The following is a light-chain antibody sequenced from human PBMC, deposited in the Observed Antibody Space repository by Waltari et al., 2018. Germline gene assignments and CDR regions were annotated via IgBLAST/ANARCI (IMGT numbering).Light chain of an antibody. V-gene: IGLV1-40*01. CDR2: GNT. CDR1: SSNIGAGHD. Sequence: QSVLTQPPSMSGAPGQRVTISCTGSSSNIGAGHDVHRYQVFPGTAPKLIIYGNTNRPSGGPDRFSGSKSDTSASLAIGGLQAEDEADYYCQSFDIRLSGGVVFGGGTKVTVL. J-gene: IGLJ3*02. CDR3: QSFDIRLSGGVV.